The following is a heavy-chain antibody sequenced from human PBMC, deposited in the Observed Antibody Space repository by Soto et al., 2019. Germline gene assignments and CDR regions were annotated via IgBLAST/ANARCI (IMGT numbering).Heavy chain of an antibody. Sequence: QVQLVESGGGVVQPGRSLRLSCAASGFTFSSYGMHWVRQAPGKGLEWEAVISYDGSNKYYADSVKGRFTISRDNSKNTLYLQMNSLRAEDTAVYYCAKDAVAEAFDYWGQGTLVTVSS. CDR3: AKDAVAEAFDY. V-gene: IGHV3-30*18. CDR2: ISYDGSNK. D-gene: IGHD6-19*01. CDR1: GFTFSSYG. J-gene: IGHJ4*02.